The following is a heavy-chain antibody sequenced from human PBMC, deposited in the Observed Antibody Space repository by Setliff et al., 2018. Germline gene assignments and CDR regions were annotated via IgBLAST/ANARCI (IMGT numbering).Heavy chain of an antibody. CDR3: ARAPSSTVINWFDP. V-gene: IGHV1-69*06. J-gene: IGHJ5*02. CDR1: GATFSSYA. CDR2: IIPIFGTA. Sequence: ASVKVSCKASGATFSSYAISWVRQAPGQGLEWMGRIIPIFGTANYAQKFQGRVTITADKSTSTAYMELSSLRSEDTAVYYCARAPSSTVINWFDPWGQGTQVTVSS. D-gene: IGHD3-22*01.